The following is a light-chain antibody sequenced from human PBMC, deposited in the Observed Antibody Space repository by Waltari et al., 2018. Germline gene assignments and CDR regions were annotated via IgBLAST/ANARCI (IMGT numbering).Light chain of an antibody. V-gene: IGLV2-14*03. CDR1: SSDICAYNY. CDR2: DVT. CDR3: SSYTSSNTH. J-gene: IGLJ2*01. Sequence: QSALTQPASVSGSPGQSITISCTGTSSDICAYNYVSWYQQHPGKAPKLMIYDVTERPSGVSHRFSGSKSGHTSSLTISGLQAEDEATYYCSSYTSSNTHFGGGTKLTV.